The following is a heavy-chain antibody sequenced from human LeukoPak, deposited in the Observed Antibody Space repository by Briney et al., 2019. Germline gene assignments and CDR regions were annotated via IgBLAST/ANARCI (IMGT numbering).Heavy chain of an antibody. CDR1: GLTFSSYA. V-gene: IGHV3-23*01. CDR2: ISGSGGST. J-gene: IGHJ4*02. CDR3: AKGAAYGDYFESSDY. D-gene: IGHD4-17*01. Sequence: GGSLRLSCAASGLTFSSYAMSWVRQAPGKGLEWVSAISGSGGSTYYADSVKGRFTISRDNSKNTLYLQMNSLRAEDTAVYYCAKGAAYGDYFESSDYWGQGTLVTVSS.